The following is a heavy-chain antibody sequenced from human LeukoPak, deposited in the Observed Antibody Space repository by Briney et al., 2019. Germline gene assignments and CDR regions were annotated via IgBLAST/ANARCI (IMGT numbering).Heavy chain of an antibody. D-gene: IGHD2-15*01. Sequence: SETLSLTCTVSGGSITNYYWSWIRQPPGKGLECIGYIYYSGSTNYNPSLKRRVTISVDTSKNQFSLKLSSVTAADTAVYYCARHSSGGSYLDWFDPWGQGTLVTVSS. CDR1: GGSITNYY. CDR2: IYYSGST. J-gene: IGHJ5*02. CDR3: ARHSSGGSYLDWFDP. V-gene: IGHV4-59*08.